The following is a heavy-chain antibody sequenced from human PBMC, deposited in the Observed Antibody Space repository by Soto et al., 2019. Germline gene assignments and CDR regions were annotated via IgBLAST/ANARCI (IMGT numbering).Heavy chain of an antibody. Sequence: QVQLQESGPGLVKPSQTLSLTCTVSGGSISSGGYYWSWIRQHPGKGLEWIGYIYYSGSTYYNPSLKSRVTISVDTSKNHFSLKLSSVTAADTAVYYCARGGAIAVASPFDYWGQGTLVTVSS. D-gene: IGHD6-19*01. J-gene: IGHJ4*02. CDR1: GGSISSGGYY. CDR3: ARGGAIAVASPFDY. V-gene: IGHV4-31*03. CDR2: IYYSGST.